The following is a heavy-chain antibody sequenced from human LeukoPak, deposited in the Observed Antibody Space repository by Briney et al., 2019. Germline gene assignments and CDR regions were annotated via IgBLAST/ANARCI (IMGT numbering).Heavy chain of an antibody. J-gene: IGHJ4*02. D-gene: IGHD3-22*01. CDR3: ARDDSRGSHFDS. V-gene: IGHV3-11*05. CDR1: GFMFNDYY. Sequence: PGGSLRLSCVTSGFMFNDYYMSWIRQAPGKGLEWISYISPSSSFANYAESIKGRFTTSRDNAKNSLFLYMNSLGAEDTAMYYCARDDSRGSHFDSWGQGTLVTVSS. CDR2: ISPSSSFA.